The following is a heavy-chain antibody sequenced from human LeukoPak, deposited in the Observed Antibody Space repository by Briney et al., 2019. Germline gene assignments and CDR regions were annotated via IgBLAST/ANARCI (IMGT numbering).Heavy chain of an antibody. CDR1: GDTFTSYA. Sequence: ASVKVSWKASGDTFTSYAMHWVRQAPGQRLEWMGWINAGNGNTKYSQKFQGRVTITRDTSASTAYMELSSLRSEDTAVYYCARDYSGSYYRNTFDYWGQGTLVTVSS. D-gene: IGHD1-26*01. CDR3: ARDYSGSYYRNTFDY. CDR2: INAGNGNT. J-gene: IGHJ4*02. V-gene: IGHV1-3*01.